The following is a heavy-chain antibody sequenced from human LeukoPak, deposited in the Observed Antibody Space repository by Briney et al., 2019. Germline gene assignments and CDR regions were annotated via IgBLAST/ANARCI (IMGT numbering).Heavy chain of an antibody. CDR3: ARGYSATYGRFDP. V-gene: IGHV4-59*01. CDR2: IYYTGNT. CDR1: GGSFSGYY. Sequence: KPSETLSLTCAVYGGSFSGYYWSWIRQPPGKGLEWIGYIYYTGNTNYNPSLKSRVTISVDTSKNQFSLKLTSVTAADTAVHFCARGYSATYGRFDPWGQGTLVTVSS. J-gene: IGHJ5*02. D-gene: IGHD1-26*01.